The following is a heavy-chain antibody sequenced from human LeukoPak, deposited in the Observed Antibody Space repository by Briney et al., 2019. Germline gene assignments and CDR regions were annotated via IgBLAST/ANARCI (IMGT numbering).Heavy chain of an antibody. J-gene: IGHJ5*02. D-gene: IGHD1-26*01. Sequence: GGSLRLSCAASGVTVSSNFMTWVRQAPGKGLEWLSVLYSNGDTYYADSVKGRFTISRDSSKNTLYLQMDSLRAEDTAVYYCAVRSASGWFDPWGQGILVTVSS. CDR2: LYSNGDT. V-gene: IGHV3-53*01. CDR3: AVRSASGWFDP. CDR1: GVTVSSNF.